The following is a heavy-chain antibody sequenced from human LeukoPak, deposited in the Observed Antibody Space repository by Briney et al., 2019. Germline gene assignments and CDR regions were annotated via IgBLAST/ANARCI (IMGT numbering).Heavy chain of an antibody. J-gene: IGHJ4*02. CDR1: GFTFSSYV. V-gene: IGHV3-23*01. D-gene: IGHD4-23*01. Sequence: GGSLRLSCEASGFTFSSYVMSGVRQAPGKGLAWVSVISSSADSTYYADSVKGRFTISRDNSKNTLYLQMNNLRAEDTAVYYCAKPLEKYTYGGNFDYWGQGILVTVSS. CDR2: ISSSADST. CDR3: AKPLEKYTYGGNFDY.